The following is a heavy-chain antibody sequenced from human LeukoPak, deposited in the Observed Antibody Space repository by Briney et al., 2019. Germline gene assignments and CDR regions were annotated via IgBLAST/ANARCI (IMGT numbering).Heavy chain of an antibody. CDR2: ISAYNGNT. CDR1: GYTFTSYG. Sequence: ASVKVSCKASGYTFTSYGISWVRQAPGQGREWMGWISAYNGNTNYAQKLQGRVTMTTATSTSTAYMELRSLRSDDAAVYYCASLLDYGEPFDYWGQGTLVTVSS. D-gene: IGHD4-17*01. J-gene: IGHJ4*02. CDR3: ASLLDYGEPFDY. V-gene: IGHV1-18*01.